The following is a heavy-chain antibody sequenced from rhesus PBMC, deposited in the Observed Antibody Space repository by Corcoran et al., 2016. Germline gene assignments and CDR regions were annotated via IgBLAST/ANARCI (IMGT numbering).Heavy chain of an antibody. J-gene: IGHJ4*01. Sequence: QVQLQESGPGLVKPSETLSLTCAVSGYSISSGYYWSWIRQPPGKGLEGLGYITYSASTSYNPALKSRVTISRDTSKNQFSLKLSSVTAADTAVYYCASLSSRTLAHWGQGVLVTVSS. V-gene: IGHV4-122*02. CDR2: ITYSAST. CDR3: ASLSSRTLAH. CDR1: GYSISSGYY. D-gene: IGHD5-24*01.